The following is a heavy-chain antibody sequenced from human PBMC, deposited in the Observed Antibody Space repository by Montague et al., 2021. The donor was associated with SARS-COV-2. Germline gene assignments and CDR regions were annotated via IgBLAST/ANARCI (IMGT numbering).Heavy chain of an antibody. Sequence: SETLSLTCAVYTASFSGYYWSWIRQSPGKGLEWIGEITHSGSTNHNPSLQSRVTISVDKSKKQVSLKLRSLTAADTAVYYCARGADYDYWSGFLRYKWFGPWGQGTPVIVSS. CDR2: ITHSGST. CDR3: ARGADYDYWSGFLRYKWFGP. D-gene: IGHD3-3*01. CDR1: TASFSGYY. V-gene: IGHV4-34*01. J-gene: IGHJ5*02.